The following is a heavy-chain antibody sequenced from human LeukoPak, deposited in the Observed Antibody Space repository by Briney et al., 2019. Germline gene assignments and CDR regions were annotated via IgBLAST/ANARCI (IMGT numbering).Heavy chain of an antibody. CDR1: GGSFSGYY. D-gene: IGHD2-2*01. J-gene: IGHJ4*02. V-gene: IGHV4-34*01. CDR2: INHSGST. CDR3: ARSTGLDCSSTSCYPADY. Sequence: PSETLSLTCAVYGGSFSGYYWSWIRQPPGKGLEWIGEINHSGSTNYNTSLKSRVTISVDTSKNQFSLKLSSVTAADTAVYYCARSTGLDCSSTSCYPADYWGQGTLVSVSS.